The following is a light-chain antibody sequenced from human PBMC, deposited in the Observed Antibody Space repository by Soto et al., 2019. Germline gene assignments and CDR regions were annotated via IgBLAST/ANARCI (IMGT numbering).Light chain of an antibody. CDR2: SNN. Sequence: QSVLTQPPSASGTPGRRVTISCSGISSNIGSNRVSWYQQLPGTAPKRLLYSNNERPSGVPDRFSGSKSGTSASLAISGLQPEDEADYYCTSYTTTNTPYVFGSGTQLTVL. CDR1: SSNIGSNR. V-gene: IGLV1-44*01. J-gene: IGLJ7*01. CDR3: TSYTTTNTPYV.